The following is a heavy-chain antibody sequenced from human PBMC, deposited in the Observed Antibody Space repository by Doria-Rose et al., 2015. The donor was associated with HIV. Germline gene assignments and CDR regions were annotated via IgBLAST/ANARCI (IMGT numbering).Heavy chain of an antibody. D-gene: IGHD3-3*01. Sequence: LHLVESGPGILKPSETLSLTCSVSGASVSSRGYYWNWIRQVPGKGLESLGYTYYTGTSDYSPSLKSRLNMAVDTSKNQFSLKLSFVTVADTAVYYCARMGSYRELDYWGQGALVIVPA. J-gene: IGHJ4*02. CDR1: GASVSSRGYY. CDR3: ARMGSYRELDY. V-gene: IGHV4-31*03. CDR2: TYYTGTS.